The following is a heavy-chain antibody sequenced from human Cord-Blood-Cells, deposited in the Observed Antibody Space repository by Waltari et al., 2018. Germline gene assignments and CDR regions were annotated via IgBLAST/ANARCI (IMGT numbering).Heavy chain of an antibody. CDR3: ARGVQLVFDY. D-gene: IGHD6-13*01. V-gene: IGHV3-30-3*01. Sequence: QVQLVESGGGVVQPGRSLRLSCAASGFTFSSYAMHWVRQAPGKGVGGVAVISYDGSNKYYADSVQGRFTISRDNSKNTLYLQMNSLRAEDTAVYYCARGVQLVFDYWGQGTLVTVSS. CDR2: ISYDGSNK. J-gene: IGHJ4*02. CDR1: GFTFSSYA.